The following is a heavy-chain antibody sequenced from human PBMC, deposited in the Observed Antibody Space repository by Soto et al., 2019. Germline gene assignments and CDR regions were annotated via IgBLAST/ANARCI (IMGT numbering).Heavy chain of an antibody. CDR2: ISYSGTT. CDR3: ARGGAARGIWWFDP. Sequence: PSETLSLTCSVSGCSIRSGDYYWNWIRQLPGKGLEWIGYISYSGTTYYNPSLKSRATISVDTSKNQFSLKLNSVAAADTAVYYCARGGAARGIWWFDPWGQGTLVTVSS. CDR1: GCSIRSGDYY. V-gene: IGHV4-31*03. J-gene: IGHJ5*02. D-gene: IGHD6-6*01.